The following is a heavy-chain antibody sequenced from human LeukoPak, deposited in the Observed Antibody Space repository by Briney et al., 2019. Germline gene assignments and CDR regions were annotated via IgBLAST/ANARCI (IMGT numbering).Heavy chain of an antibody. Sequence: KPSETLSLTCTVSGGSMSSHYWSWIRQPPGKGLEWLGYISYIGSTNYSPSLKSRVTISVDTSKNQFSLTLSSVTAADTAVYFCAGDQLALNALNIWGQGTMVTVSS. V-gene: IGHV4-59*11. CDR3: AGDQLALNALNI. CDR2: ISYIGST. D-gene: IGHD1-1*01. J-gene: IGHJ3*02. CDR1: GGSMSSHY.